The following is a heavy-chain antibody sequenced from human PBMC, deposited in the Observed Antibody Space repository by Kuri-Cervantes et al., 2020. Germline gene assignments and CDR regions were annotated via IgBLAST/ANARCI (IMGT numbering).Heavy chain of an antibody. V-gene: IGHV1-69*05. J-gene: IGHJ4*02. CDR1: GGTFSSYA. D-gene: IGHD6-13*01. Sequence: SVKVSCKASGGTFSSYAISWVRQAPGQGLEWMGGIIPIFGTANYAQKFQGRVTITTDESTSTAYMELSSLRSEDTAVYYCARDLEAAPGINLTDYWGQGTLVTVSS. CDR3: ARDLEAAPGINLTDY. CDR2: IIPIFGTA.